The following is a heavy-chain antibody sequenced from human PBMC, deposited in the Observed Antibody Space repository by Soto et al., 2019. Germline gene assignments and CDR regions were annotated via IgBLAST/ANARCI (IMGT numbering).Heavy chain of an antibody. Sequence: SETLSLTCTVSGGSISISSYYWGWIRQPPGRGLEWIGSIYYSGSTYYNPSLKSRVTISVDTSKNQFSLKLSSVTAADTAVYYCARQGYTGDRTYYYYYGMDVWGQGTTVTVSS. CDR1: GGSISISSYY. CDR2: IYYSGST. J-gene: IGHJ6*02. CDR3: ARQGYTGDRTYYYYYGMDV. D-gene: IGHD6-13*01. V-gene: IGHV4-39*01.